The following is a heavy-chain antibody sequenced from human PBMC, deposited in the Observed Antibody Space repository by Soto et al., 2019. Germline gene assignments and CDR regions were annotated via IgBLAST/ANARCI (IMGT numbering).Heavy chain of an antibody. CDR3: AKRSSSSTFDY. CDR2: ISGSDDST. J-gene: IGHJ4*02. D-gene: IGHD6-6*01. Sequence: GESLKISCAASGFTFSSYAMSWVRQAPGKGMEWVSVISGSDDSTYYADSVKGRFTISRDNSKNTLYLQMNSLRAEDTAVYYCAKRSSSSTFDYWGQGTLVTVSS. V-gene: IGHV3-23*01. CDR1: GFTFSSYA.